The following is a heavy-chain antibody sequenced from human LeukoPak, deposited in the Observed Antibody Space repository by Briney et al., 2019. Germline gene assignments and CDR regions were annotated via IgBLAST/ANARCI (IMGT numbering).Heavy chain of an antibody. CDR1: GFTFGTYG. CDR3: ARELVSLGTGYFDL. CDR2: ITGSSTWT. D-gene: IGHD7-27*01. V-gene: IGHV3-23*01. Sequence: GGSLRLSCEASGFTFGTYGMTWVRQAQGKGLEWVSGITGSSTWTYYADSVRGRFTISRDNSKNTLHLQMNNLTADDTAIYYCARELVSLGTGYFDLWGRGTLVTVSS. J-gene: IGHJ2*01.